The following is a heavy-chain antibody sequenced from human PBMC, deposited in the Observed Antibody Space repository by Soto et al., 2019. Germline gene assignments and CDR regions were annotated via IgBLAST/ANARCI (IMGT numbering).Heavy chain of an antibody. CDR1: GFTFSSYS. D-gene: IGHD6-19*01. Sequence: EVQLVESGGGLVKPGGSLRLSCAASGFTFSSYSMNWVRQAPGKGLEWVSSISSSSSYIYYADSVKGRFTISRDNAKNSLYLQMNSLRAEDTAVYYCAREGIAVAGEHYWGYWGQGTLVTVSS. V-gene: IGHV3-21*01. J-gene: IGHJ4*02. CDR2: ISSSSSYI. CDR3: AREGIAVAGEHYWGY.